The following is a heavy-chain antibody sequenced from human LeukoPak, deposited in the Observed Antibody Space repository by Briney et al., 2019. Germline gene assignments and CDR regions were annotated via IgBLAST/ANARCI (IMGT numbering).Heavy chain of an antibody. D-gene: IGHD1-14*01. Sequence: GASVKVSCRASGGTFSSYAISWVRQAPGQGLEWMGRIIPILGGLTNFAQGFQGRVTITAERSTTTVYMELSSLRSEDTAVYYCARSPSYHPDDDAFDIWGQGTMVTVSS. CDR1: GGTFSSYA. CDR2: IIPILGGLT. CDR3: ARSPSYHPDDDAFDI. V-gene: IGHV1-69*04. J-gene: IGHJ3*02.